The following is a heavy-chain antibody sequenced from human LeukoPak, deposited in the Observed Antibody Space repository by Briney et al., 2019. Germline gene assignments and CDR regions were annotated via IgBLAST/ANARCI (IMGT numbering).Heavy chain of an antibody. CDR3: TTGRITIFMGPDY. D-gene: IGHD3-9*01. CDR2: ISSSSSYI. V-gene: IGHV3-21*03. CDR1: GFTFSSYS. J-gene: IGHJ4*02. Sequence: GGSLRLSCAASGFTFSSYSMNWVRQAPGKGLEWVSSISSSSSYIYYADSVKGRFTISRDNAKNSLYLQMNSLRAEDTAVYYCTTGRITIFMGPDYWGQGTLVTVSS.